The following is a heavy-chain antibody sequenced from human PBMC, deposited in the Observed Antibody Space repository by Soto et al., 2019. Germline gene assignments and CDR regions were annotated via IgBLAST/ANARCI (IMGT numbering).Heavy chain of an antibody. J-gene: IGHJ4*02. Sequence: SLRLSCASSVFTGSSYCMHWVLQAPGKGLEWVAVIWYDGSNKYYADSVKGRFTISRDNSKNTLYLQMNSLRAEDTAVYYCAREPVDTAMVLTFDYWGQGTLVTVSS. CDR2: IWYDGSNK. CDR3: AREPVDTAMVLTFDY. CDR1: VFTGSSYC. D-gene: IGHD5-18*01. V-gene: IGHV3-33*01.